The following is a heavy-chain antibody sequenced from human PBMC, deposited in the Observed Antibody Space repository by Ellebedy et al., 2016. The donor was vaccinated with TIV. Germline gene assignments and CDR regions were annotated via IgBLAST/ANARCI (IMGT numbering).Heavy chain of an antibody. CDR3: ARPTVPATICGACGMDV. V-gene: IGHV3-53*01. CDR1: RFPVSNNV. J-gene: IGHJ6*02. CDR2: IYGGGTI. D-gene: IGHD2-2*01. Sequence: PGGSLRLSCAPTRFPVSNNVMPCVRQAPGKGLEWVSVIYGGGTIRYADSVKGRFTISRDNSKNTVDLQMNSLRAEDTAVYYCARPTVPATICGACGMDVWGQGTTVIVSS.